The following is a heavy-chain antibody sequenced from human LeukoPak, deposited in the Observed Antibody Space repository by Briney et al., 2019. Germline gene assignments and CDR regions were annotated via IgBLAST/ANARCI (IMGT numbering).Heavy chain of an antibody. J-gene: IGHJ2*01. CDR2: INPNSGDT. Sequence: ASATVSCKASGYSFTGRYMHWVRQAPGQGPEWMGWINPNSGDTNYAQKFQGRVTLPRDASICTAYMETNRLTSDDTAIYYGARDVYTSGWRYCALWGDGTLVTVSS. D-gene: IGHD6-19*01. CDR3: ARDVYTSGWRYCAL. CDR1: GYSFTGRY. V-gene: IGHV1-2*02.